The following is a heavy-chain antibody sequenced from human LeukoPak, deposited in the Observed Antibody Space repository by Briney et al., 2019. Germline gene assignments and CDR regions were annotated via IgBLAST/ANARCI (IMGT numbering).Heavy chain of an antibody. CDR3: AKLEGYCSSTSCYPPYYYMDV. Sequence: GGSLRLSCAASGFTFSSYAMSWVRQAPGKGLEWVSAISGSGGSTYYADSVKGRFTISRDNSKNTLYLQMNSLRAEDTAVYYCAKLEGYCSSTSCYPPYYYMDVWGKGTTVTASS. CDR2: ISGSGGST. CDR1: GFTFSSYA. V-gene: IGHV3-23*01. J-gene: IGHJ6*03. D-gene: IGHD2-2*01.